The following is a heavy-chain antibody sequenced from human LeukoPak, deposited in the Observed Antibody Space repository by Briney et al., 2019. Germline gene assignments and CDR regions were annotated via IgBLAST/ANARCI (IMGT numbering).Heavy chain of an antibody. CDR2: IPGSGVDT. Sequence: GRSLRLSCAASGFTFDDYAMHWVRQAPGKGLEWVSGIPGSGVDTFYADSVKGRFTISRDNSKNTLFLQMNSLRAEDTAVYYCAKEVGMYGTPTLDFWGQGTVVTVSS. CDR1: GFTFDDYA. V-gene: IGHV3-23*01. CDR3: AKEVGMYGTPTLDF. J-gene: IGHJ4*02. D-gene: IGHD1/OR15-1a*01.